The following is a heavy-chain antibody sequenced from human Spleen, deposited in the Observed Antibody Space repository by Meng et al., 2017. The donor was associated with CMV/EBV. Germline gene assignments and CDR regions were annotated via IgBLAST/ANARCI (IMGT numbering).Heavy chain of an antibody. CDR3: AKDFHPNPFDSSGYYQGARADAFDI. CDR2: ISYDGSNK. V-gene: IGHV3-30*04. J-gene: IGHJ3*02. CDR1: GFTFNTYA. D-gene: IGHD3-22*01. Sequence: GGSLRLSCAASGFTFNTYAMHWVRQAPGKGLEWVAVISYDGSNKYIADSVQCRLTISRDNSKNTLYLQMNSLRAEDTTVYYCAKDFHPNPFDSSGYYQGARADAFDIWGQGTMVTVSS.